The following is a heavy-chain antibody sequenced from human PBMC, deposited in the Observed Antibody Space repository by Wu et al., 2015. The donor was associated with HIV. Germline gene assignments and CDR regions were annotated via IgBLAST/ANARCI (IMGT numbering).Heavy chain of an antibody. Sequence: QVQLVQSGAEVKKPGASVKVSCKASGYTFISFGISWVRQAPGQGLEWMGWISTYDYNTNYAQNFQGRATMTTDPSTSTAYMELRSLRSDDTAVYYCARDPNYDILTGYYGYYYGMDVWAEGTTVTVS. J-gene: IGHJ6*02. CDR2: ISTYDYNT. CDR1: GYTFISFG. D-gene: IGHD3-9*01. V-gene: IGHV1-18*01. CDR3: ARDPNYDILTGYYGYYYGMDV.